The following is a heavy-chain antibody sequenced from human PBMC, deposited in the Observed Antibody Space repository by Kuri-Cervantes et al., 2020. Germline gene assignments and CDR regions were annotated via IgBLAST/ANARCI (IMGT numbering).Heavy chain of an antibody. D-gene: IGHD1-26*01. CDR1: GFTFSNHY. V-gene: IGHV3/OR16-9*01. Sequence: GGSLRLSCAASGFTFSNHYASWVRQAPGKGLEWVSYSSGNSGYTNYADSVKGRFTISRDNAKNSLYLQMNSLRAEDTAVYYCAREVGATTFGYYYYGMDVWGQGTTVTVSS. CDR2: SSGNSGYT. J-gene: IGHJ6*02. CDR3: AREVGATTFGYYYYGMDV.